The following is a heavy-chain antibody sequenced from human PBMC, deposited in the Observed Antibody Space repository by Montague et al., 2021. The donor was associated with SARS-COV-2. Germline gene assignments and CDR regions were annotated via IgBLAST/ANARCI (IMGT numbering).Heavy chain of an antibody. CDR3: ARENGADALDI. Sequence: SLRLSCAASGFTFSAYEMSWVRQAPGKGLEWVSYIGTSGSPIFYAESVKGRFTVSRDNAKKSLFLQMNSLRVEDTAIYYCARENGADALDIRGQGTMVIVSS. CDR2: IGTSGSPI. V-gene: IGHV3-48*03. CDR1: GFTFSAYE. J-gene: IGHJ3*02. D-gene: IGHD2-8*01.